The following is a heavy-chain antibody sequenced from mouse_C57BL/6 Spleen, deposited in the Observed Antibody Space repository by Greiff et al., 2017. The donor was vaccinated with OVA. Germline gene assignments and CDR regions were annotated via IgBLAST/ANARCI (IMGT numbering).Heavy chain of an antibody. CDR3: ARPLSDYGSSYGFAY. D-gene: IGHD1-1*01. V-gene: IGHV5-17*01. Sequence: EVHLVESGGGLVKPGGSLKLSCAASGFTFSDYGMHWVRQAPEKGLEWVAYISSGSSTIYYADTVKGRFTISRDNAKNTLFLQMTSLRSEDTAMYYCARPLSDYGSSYGFAYWGQGTLVTVSA. CDR2: ISSGSSTI. J-gene: IGHJ3*01. CDR1: GFTFSDYG.